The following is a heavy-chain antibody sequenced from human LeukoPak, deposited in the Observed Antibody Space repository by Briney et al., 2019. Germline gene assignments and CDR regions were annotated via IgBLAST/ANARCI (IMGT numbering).Heavy chain of an antibody. J-gene: IGHJ4*02. CDR3: ARDLGTTGWHTFDY. Sequence: SQTLSLTCAVSGDSVSSKNGAWNWIRQSPSRGLEGLGRKYYRSKWYNDYAESMEGRMTISQDTSKNQYSLHLNSVTPDDTAVYYCARDLGTTGWHTFDYWGQGTLVTVSS. V-gene: IGHV6-1*01. CDR1: GDSVSSKNGA. CDR2: KYYRSKWYN. D-gene: IGHD6-19*01.